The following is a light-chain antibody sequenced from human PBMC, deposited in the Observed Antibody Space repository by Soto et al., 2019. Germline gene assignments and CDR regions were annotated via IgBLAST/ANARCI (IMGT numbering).Light chain of an antibody. J-gene: IGLJ3*02. V-gene: IGLV2-14*01. CDR1: SSDVGGYNY. CDR3: SSYASSNTLV. CDR2: DVN. Sequence: QSVLTQPASVSGSPGQSITISCTGTSSDVGGYNYVSWYQQHPGKAPKLMIFDVNNRPSGVSNRFSGSKSGNTASLTISGLQAEDEAYYYCSSYASSNTLVFGGGTKLTVL.